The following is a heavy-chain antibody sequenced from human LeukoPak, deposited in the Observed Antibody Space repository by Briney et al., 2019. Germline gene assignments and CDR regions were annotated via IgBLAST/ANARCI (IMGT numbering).Heavy chain of an antibody. V-gene: IGHV1-8*01. CDR1: GYTFTGYD. Sequence: ASVKVSCKASGYTFTGYDINWERQATGQGLEWMGWMNPNSGNTGYAQKFRGRVTMTRNTSISTAYMELSSLRPEDTAVYYCARGLRGLYGRKNYYYYYMDVWGKGTTVTVSS. CDR2: MNPNSGNT. CDR3: ARGLRGLYGRKNYYYYYMDV. J-gene: IGHJ6*03. D-gene: IGHD2-2*02.